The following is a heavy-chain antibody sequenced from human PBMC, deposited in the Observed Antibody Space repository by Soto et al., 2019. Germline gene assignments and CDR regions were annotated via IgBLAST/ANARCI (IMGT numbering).Heavy chain of an antibody. Sequence: PGESRKISCKGSGYSFTSYWIGWVRQMPGKGLEWMGIIYPGDSDTRYSPSFQGQVTISADKSISTAHLQWSSLKASDTAMYYCATRVEYSSSSDYYYYGMDVWGQGTTVTVSS. CDR3: ATRVEYSSSSDYYYYGMDV. V-gene: IGHV5-51*01. D-gene: IGHD6-6*01. CDR2: IYPGDSDT. J-gene: IGHJ6*02. CDR1: GYSFTSYW.